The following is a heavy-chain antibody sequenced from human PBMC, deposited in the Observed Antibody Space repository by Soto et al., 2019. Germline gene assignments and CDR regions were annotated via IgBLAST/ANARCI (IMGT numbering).Heavy chain of an antibody. Sequence: PGGSLRLSCAASGFTFSSYSMNWVRQAPGKGLEWVSYISSSSSTIYYADSVKGRFTISRDNAKNSLYLQMNSLRDEDTAVYYCARDYELLWFGELGLYYSYYGMYVWGQGTTVTVSS. CDR1: GFTFSSYS. V-gene: IGHV3-48*02. CDR3: ARDYELLWFGELGLYYSYYGMYV. CDR2: ISSSSSTI. J-gene: IGHJ6*02. D-gene: IGHD3-10*01.